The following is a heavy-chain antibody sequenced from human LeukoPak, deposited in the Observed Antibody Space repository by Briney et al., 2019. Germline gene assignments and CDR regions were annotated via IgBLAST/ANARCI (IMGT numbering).Heavy chain of an antibody. CDR3: ARDRAVYYDFWSGYSAYYYYYYMDV. J-gene: IGHJ6*03. V-gene: IGHV3-7*01. CDR1: GFTFSSYW. Sequence: GGSLRLSCAASGFTFSSYWMSWVRQAPGKGLEWVANIKQDGSEKYYVDSVKGRFTISRDNAKNSLYLQMNSLRAEDTAVYYCARDRAVYYDFWSGYSAYYYYYYMDVWGKGTTVTVSS. D-gene: IGHD3-3*01. CDR2: IKQDGSEK.